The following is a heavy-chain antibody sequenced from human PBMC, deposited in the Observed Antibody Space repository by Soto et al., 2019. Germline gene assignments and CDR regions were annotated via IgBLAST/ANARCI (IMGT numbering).Heavy chain of an antibody. CDR1: GDSVSSNSAA. D-gene: IGHD4-17*01. CDR3: ARDERVTTTVTTPRGFDY. V-gene: IGHV6-1*01. J-gene: IGHJ4*02. Sequence: SQTLSLTGAISGDSVSSNSAAWNWIRQSPSRGLEWLGRTYYRSKWYNDYAVSVKSRITINPDTSKNQFSLQLNSVTPEDTAVYYCARDERVTTTVTTPRGFDYWGQGTLVTVSS. CDR2: TYYRSKWYN.